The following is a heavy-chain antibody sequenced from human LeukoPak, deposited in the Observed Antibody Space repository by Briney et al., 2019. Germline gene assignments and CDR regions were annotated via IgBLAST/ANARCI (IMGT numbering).Heavy chain of an antibody. CDR3: ARHWLDSGTPDRFDY. V-gene: IGHV4-59*01. CDR1: GGSITSYY. J-gene: IGHJ4*02. D-gene: IGHD3-10*01. CDR2: IYYSGST. Sequence: SETLSLTCTVSGGSITSYYWSWIRQPPGKGLEWIGYIYYSGSTNYNPSLKSRVTISVDTSKNQFSLRLSSVTAADTAVYYCARHWLDSGTPDRFDYWGQGPLVTVSS.